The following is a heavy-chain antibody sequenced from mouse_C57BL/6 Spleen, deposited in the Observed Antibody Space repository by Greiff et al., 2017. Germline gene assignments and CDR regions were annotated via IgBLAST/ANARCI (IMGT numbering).Heavy chain of an antibody. Sequence: VQLQQSGAELVKPGASVKMSCKASGYTFTSYWITWVKQRPGQGLEWIGDIYPGSGSTNYNEKFKSKATLTVDTSSSTAYMQLSSLTSEDSAVYYCARYSANWDRGVAYWGQGTLVTVSA. CDR2: IYPGSGST. V-gene: IGHV1-55*01. D-gene: IGHD4-1*01. J-gene: IGHJ3*01. CDR1: GYTFTSYW. CDR3: ARYSANWDRGVAY.